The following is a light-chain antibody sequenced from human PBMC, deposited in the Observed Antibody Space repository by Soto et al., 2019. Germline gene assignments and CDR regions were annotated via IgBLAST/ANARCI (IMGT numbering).Light chain of an antibody. V-gene: IGKV1-5*03. J-gene: IGKJ1*01. CDR3: QQYNDNSRT. Sequence: DIQMTQSPSTLSASVGDRVTITCRASQSFSTWLAWYQQKPGKAPKLLIYKASSLESGVPSRFSGSGSGTEFTLTISSLQPDDFAPYYCQQYNDNSRTFGQGTKVEIK. CDR2: KAS. CDR1: QSFSTW.